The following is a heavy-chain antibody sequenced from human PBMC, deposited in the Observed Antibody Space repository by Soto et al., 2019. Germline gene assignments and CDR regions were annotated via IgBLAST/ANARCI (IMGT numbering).Heavy chain of an antibody. Sequence: EVQLLESGGGLVQPGGSLRLSCAASGFTFSSYAMSWVRQAPGKGLEWVSAISGSCGSTYYAGSVKGRFTISRDNSNNSLYLQMNSLRAEDTAVYYCAYSSTPSDSWGQGTLVTVSS. CDR1: GFTFSSYA. D-gene: IGHD6-13*01. J-gene: IGHJ4*02. CDR3: AYSSTPSDS. CDR2: ISGSCGST. V-gene: IGHV3-23*01.